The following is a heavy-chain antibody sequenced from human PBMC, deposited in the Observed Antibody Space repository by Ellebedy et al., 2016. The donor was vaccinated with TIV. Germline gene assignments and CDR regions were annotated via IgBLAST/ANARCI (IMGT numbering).Heavy chain of an antibody. Sequence: MPSETLSLTCTVSGGSISRDYCSWIRQSPGKGLEWIGYIYYSESTNYNPSLKSRVTIPVDTSKNQFSLKLSPVTAADTAVDYWARATYGSGMDYWGQGTLVTVSS. V-gene: IGHV4-59*01. CDR3: ARATYGSGMDY. D-gene: IGHD3-10*01. J-gene: IGHJ4*02. CDR2: IYYSEST. CDR1: GGSISRDY.